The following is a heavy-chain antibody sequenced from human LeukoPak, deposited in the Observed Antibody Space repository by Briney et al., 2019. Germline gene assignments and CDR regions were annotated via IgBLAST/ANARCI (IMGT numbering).Heavy chain of an antibody. V-gene: IGHV4-59*01. D-gene: IGHD2-21*01. J-gene: IGHJ4*02. Sequence: SETLSLPCTVSIGLNKIYYSLWPRQPPGKGLECIGYFYCSEYTNDIPSLKSRVTISVDTSKHQFSLKLSSVTAADTAVYYCARAMDYSWSFDYWGQGTLVTVSS. CDR3: ARAMDYSWSFDY. CDR1: IGLNKIYY. CDR2: FYCSEYT.